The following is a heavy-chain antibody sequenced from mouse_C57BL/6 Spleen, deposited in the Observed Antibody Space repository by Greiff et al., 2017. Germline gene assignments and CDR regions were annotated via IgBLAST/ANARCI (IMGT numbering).Heavy chain of an antibody. V-gene: IGHV1-18*01. CDR3: ARMRDGEGRQLRLFFYAMDY. CDR1: GYTFTDYN. D-gene: IGHD3-2*02. Sequence: EVQLQQSGPELVKPGASVKIPCKASGYTFTDYNMDWVKQSHGKSLEWIGDINPNNGGTIYNQKFKGKATLTVDKSSSTAYMELRSLTSEDTAVYYCARMRDGEGRQLRLFFYAMDYWGQGTSVTVSS. J-gene: IGHJ4*01. CDR2: INPNNGGT.